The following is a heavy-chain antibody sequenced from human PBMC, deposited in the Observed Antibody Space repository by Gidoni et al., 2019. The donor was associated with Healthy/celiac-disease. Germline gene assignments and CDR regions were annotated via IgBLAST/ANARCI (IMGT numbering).Heavy chain of an antibody. CDR2: IKQDGSEK. D-gene: IGHD3-10*01. CDR3: AAGTMGVIDY. CDR1: GFTFSSYW. Sequence: EVQLVESGGGLVQPGGSLRLSCAASGFTFSSYWLSWVRQAPGKGLEWVANIKQDGSEKYYVDSVKCRFTISRDNAKNSLYLQMNSLRAEDTAVYYCAAGTMGVIDYWGQGTLVTVSS. J-gene: IGHJ4*02. V-gene: IGHV3-7*03.